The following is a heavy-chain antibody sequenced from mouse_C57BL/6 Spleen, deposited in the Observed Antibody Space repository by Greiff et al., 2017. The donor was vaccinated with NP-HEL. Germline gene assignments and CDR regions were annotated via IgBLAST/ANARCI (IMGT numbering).Heavy chain of an antibody. Sequence: QVQLKQSGAELVKPGASVKLSCKASGYTFTEYTIHWVKQRPGQGLEWIGWFYPGSGSIKYNEKFKDKATLTADKSSSTVYMELSRLTSEDSAVYFCARHAYYDGSSLYYAMDYWGQGTSVTVSS. CDR2: FYPGSGSI. CDR3: ARHAYYDGSSLYYAMDY. J-gene: IGHJ4*01. D-gene: IGHD1-1*01. V-gene: IGHV1-62-2*01. CDR1: GYTFTEYT.